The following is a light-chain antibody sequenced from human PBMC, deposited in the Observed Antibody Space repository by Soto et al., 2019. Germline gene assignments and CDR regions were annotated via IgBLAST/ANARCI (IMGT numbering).Light chain of an antibody. CDR1: SSDVGGYSY. CDR2: EVS. CDR3: SSYTRSSSLV. J-gene: IGLJ2*01. V-gene: IGLV2-14*01. Sequence: QSALTQPASVSGSPGQSITISCTGTSSDVGGYSYVSWYQQHPGKAPKFMIYEVSNRPSGVSYRFSGSKSGNTAFLTISGLQAEDEAAYYCSSYTRSSSLVFGGGTKVTVL.